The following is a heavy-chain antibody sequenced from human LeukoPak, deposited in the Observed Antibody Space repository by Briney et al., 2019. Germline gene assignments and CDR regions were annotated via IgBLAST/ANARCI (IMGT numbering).Heavy chain of an antibody. CDR2: ISESGSGT. J-gene: IGHJ4*02. CDR3: AKDIAQGYTFGSIEQDY. Sequence: GGSLRLSCAVSGLTFSRYSMSWVRQAPGKGLEWVSAISESGSGTYYADSVKGRFTISRDNSKDTLSLQMNSLRAEDTAVYYCAKDIAQGYTFGSIEQDYWGQGTLVTVSS. CDR1: GLTFSRYS. D-gene: IGHD5-18*01. V-gene: IGHV3-23*01.